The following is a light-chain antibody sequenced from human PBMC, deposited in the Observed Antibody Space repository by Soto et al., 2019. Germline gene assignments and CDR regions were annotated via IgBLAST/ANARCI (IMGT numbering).Light chain of an antibody. CDR2: GAS. CDR3: QQSGKT. Sequence: EIVLTQSPGTLSLSLGERATLSCRASQSVSRSYLAWYQQKPGQAPRLLIYGASTRATGIPDRFSGSGSGTDFILTISRLEPEDSAVYFCQQSGKTFGQGTKLEIK. V-gene: IGKV3-20*01. CDR1: QSVSRSY. J-gene: IGKJ2*01.